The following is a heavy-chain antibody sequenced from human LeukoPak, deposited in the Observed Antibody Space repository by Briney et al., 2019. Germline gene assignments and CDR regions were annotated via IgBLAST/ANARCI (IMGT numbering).Heavy chain of an antibody. J-gene: IGHJ5*01. CDR2: IYYSGTN. Sequence: SETLSLTRTVSGDSISDSSHYWGWIRQPPGRGLEWIGSIYYSGTNYYKPSLKSRVTISVDTSKNQFSLNLSSVTAADTAVYYCARQRRFGDNGFDPWGQGTLVTVSS. CDR1: GDSISDSSHY. D-gene: IGHD3-10*01. CDR3: ARQRRFGDNGFDP. V-gene: IGHV4-39*01.